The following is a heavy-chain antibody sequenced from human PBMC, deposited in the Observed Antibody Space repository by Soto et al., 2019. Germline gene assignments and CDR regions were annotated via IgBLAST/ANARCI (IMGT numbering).Heavy chain of an antibody. V-gene: IGHV3-53*01. CDR1: GFTVSRNY. CDR2: IHSGGST. Sequence: EVQLVESGGGLIQPGGSLRLSCAASGFTVSRNYMSWVRQAPGKGLEWVSVIHSGGSTYYADSVKGRFTISSDNLKNTLYLQMNNLRADDTAVYYCARGLFYDRDLGGFDPWGQGTLVTVSS. CDR3: ARGLFYDRDLGGFDP. D-gene: IGHD3-22*01. J-gene: IGHJ5*02.